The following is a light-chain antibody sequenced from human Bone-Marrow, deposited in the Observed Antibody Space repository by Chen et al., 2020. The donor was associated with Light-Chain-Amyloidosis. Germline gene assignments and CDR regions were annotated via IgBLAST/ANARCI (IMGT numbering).Light chain of an antibody. CDR1: NIGSTS. CDR2: DDS. CDR3: QVWDTSSDHPV. V-gene: IGLV3-21*02. Sequence: SYVQTQPSSVSVAPGQTATIACGGNNIGSTSVHWYQQTPGQAPLLVVYDDSDRPSGIPERLCGADAGNTATLTISRVEAGDEADYDCQVWDTSSDHPVFGGGTKLTVL. J-gene: IGLJ3*02.